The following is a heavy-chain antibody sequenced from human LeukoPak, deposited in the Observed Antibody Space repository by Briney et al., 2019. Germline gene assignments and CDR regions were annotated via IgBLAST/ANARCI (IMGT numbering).Heavy chain of an antibody. CDR2: FDPEDGET. Sequence: ASVKVSCKASGYTFTGYYMHWVRQAPGKGLEWMGGFDPEDGETIYAQKFQGRVTMTEDTSTDTAYMELSSLRSEDTAVYYCATGVFGVVIDAFDYWGQGTLVTVSS. CDR1: GYTFTGYY. CDR3: ATGVFGVVIDAFDY. D-gene: IGHD3-3*01. V-gene: IGHV1-24*01. J-gene: IGHJ4*02.